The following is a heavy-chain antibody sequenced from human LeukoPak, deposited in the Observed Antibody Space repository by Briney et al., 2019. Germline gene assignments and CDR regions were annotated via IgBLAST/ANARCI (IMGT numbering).Heavy chain of an antibody. CDR2: IWYDGSNK. Sequence: GGSLRLSCAASGFTFSSYGMHWVRQAPGKGLEWVAVIWYDGSNKYYADSVKGRFTISRDNSKNTLYLQMNSLRAEDTAVYYCAKDLFHYDSSGYLSDYWGQGALVTVSS. CDR1: GFTFSSYG. J-gene: IGHJ4*02. V-gene: IGHV3-33*06. CDR3: AKDLFHYDSSGYLSDY. D-gene: IGHD3-22*01.